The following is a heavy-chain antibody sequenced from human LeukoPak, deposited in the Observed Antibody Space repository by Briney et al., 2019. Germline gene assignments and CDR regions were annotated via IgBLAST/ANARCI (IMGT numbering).Heavy chain of an antibody. Sequence: GGSLRLSCAASGFTFSSSAMTWVRQAPGKGPQWVSIIYPDGRAFYADSVKGRFTISRDNSRNTLYLQTNSLRADDTALYYCARGRLPNGADNWGQGTLVTVSS. CDR2: IYPDGRA. CDR3: ARGRLPNGADN. J-gene: IGHJ4*02. D-gene: IGHD2-21*02. CDR1: GFTFSSSA. V-gene: IGHV3-53*01.